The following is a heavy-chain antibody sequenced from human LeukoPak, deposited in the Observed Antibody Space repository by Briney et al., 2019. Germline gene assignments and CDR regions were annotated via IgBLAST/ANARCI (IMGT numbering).Heavy chain of an antibody. Sequence: GGSLRLSCAASGFTFSDYSMNWVRQAPGKGLEWISYIGIDSGNTIYADSVKGRFTISGDKAKNSLHLQMNSLRVEDTAVYYCARDYKYAFDNWGQGTLVTVSS. J-gene: IGHJ4*02. V-gene: IGHV3-48*01. CDR3: ARDYKYAFDN. CDR1: GFTFSDYS. CDR2: IGIDSGNT. D-gene: IGHD5-24*01.